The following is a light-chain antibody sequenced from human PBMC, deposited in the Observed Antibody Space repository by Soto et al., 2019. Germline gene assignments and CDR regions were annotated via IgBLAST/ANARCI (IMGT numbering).Light chain of an antibody. CDR3: LQDFDYPYT. CDR1: QSIRND. CDR2: GAS. Sequence: IQMTQSPSSLSASVGDRVTLTCRASQSIRNDLAWYQQKPGKAPRLLVYGASSLAPGVPSRFSGRGSGTDFALTIRGLQPEDFASYYCLQDFDYPYTFGQGTKVDIK. J-gene: IGKJ2*01. V-gene: IGKV1-6*02.